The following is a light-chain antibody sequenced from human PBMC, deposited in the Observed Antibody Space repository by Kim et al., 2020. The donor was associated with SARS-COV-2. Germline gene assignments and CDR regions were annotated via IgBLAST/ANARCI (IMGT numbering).Light chain of an antibody. V-gene: IGKV1-12*01. Sequence: DIQMTQSPSTLSASVGDRVTITCRASQGISSWLAWYQQKPGKAPKLLIYAASSLQSGVPSRFSGSGSGTEFTLTISSLQPDDFATYYCQQSNTSPWTFGQGTKVDIK. J-gene: IGKJ1*01. CDR3: QQSNTSPWT. CDR2: AAS. CDR1: QGISSW.